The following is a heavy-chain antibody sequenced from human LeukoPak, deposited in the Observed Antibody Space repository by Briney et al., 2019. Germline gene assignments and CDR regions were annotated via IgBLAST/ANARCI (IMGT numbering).Heavy chain of an antibody. V-gene: IGHV1-69*13. Sequence: SVKVSCKASGGTFISYVINWVRQAPGQGLEWMGGIIPIFGTANYAQKFQGRVTITADESTGTAYMELSSLRSEDTAMYYCARALLRYCSSTSCYWFDPWGQGTLVTVSS. CDR2: IIPIFGTA. CDR1: GGTFISYV. J-gene: IGHJ5*02. CDR3: ARALLRYCSSTSCYWFDP. D-gene: IGHD2-2*01.